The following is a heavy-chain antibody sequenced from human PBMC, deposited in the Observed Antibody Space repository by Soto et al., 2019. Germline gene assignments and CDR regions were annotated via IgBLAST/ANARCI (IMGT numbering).Heavy chain of an antibody. Sequence: GGSLRLSCAASGFTFSDYYMSWIRQAPGKGLEWVSYISSSGSTIYYADSVKGRFTISRDNAKNSLYLQMNSLRAEDTAVYYCARDRRRLCSSTSCLPPSEVAAAATDAFDIWGQGTMVTVSS. CDR3: ARDRRRLCSSTSCLPPSEVAAAATDAFDI. CDR1: GFTFSDYY. D-gene: IGHD2-2*01. J-gene: IGHJ3*02. CDR2: ISSSGSTI. V-gene: IGHV3-11*01.